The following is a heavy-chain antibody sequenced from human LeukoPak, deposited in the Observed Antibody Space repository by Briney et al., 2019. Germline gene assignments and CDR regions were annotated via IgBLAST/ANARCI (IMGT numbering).Heavy chain of an antibody. CDR1: GGSISSHY. V-gene: IGHV4-59*11. CDR2: IYFSGST. CDR3: ARVRRDYRFDY. Sequence: SETLSLTCTVSGGSISSHYWSWIRQPPGKGLEWIGYIYFSGSTNYNPSLKSRVTISVDTSKNQFSLKLSSVTAADTAVYYCARVRRDYRFDYWGQGTLVTVSS. D-gene: IGHD4-17*01. J-gene: IGHJ4*02.